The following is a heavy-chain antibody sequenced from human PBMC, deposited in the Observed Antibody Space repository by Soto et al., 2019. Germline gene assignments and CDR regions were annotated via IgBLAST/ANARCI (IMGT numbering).Heavy chain of an antibody. CDR2: ISAYNGNT. CDR3: ARDHGDYSRSYWFDP. D-gene: IGHD4-17*01. CDR1: GYTFTSYG. J-gene: IGHJ5*02. Sequence: QVQLVQSGAEVKKPGASVKVSCKASGYTFTSYGISWVRQAPGQGLEWMGWISAYNGNTNYAQKLQGRVTMTTDTSTSTAHMELRSRRSDDTAVYYCARDHGDYSRSYWFDPWGQGTLVTVSS. V-gene: IGHV1-18*01.